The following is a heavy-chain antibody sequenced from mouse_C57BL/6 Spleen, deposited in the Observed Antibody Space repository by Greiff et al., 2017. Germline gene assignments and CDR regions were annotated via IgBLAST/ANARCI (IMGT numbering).Heavy chain of an antibody. CDR1: GFNIKDDY. J-gene: IGHJ4*01. V-gene: IGHV14-4*01. CDR3: TTGTTVVGHYYAMDY. Sequence: VQLQQSGAELVRPGASVKLSCTASGFNIKDDYMHWVKQRPEQGLEWIGWIDPENGDTEYASKFQGKATITADTISNTAYLQLSSLTSGDTAVYYWTTGTTVVGHYYAMDYWGQGTSVTVSS. D-gene: IGHD1-1*01. CDR2: IDPENGDT.